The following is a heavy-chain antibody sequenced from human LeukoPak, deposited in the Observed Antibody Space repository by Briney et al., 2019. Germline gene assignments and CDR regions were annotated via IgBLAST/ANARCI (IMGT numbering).Heavy chain of an antibody. Sequence: GGSLRLSCAASGFTFSNYWMSWARQAPGKGLEWVANINQDGSEKYYVDSVRGRFTISRDNAENSLYLQMNSLRAEDTAVYYCARTWMYSNYFRGQGTLVTVSS. J-gene: IGHJ4*02. V-gene: IGHV3-7*03. D-gene: IGHD4-11*01. CDR2: INQDGSEK. CDR1: GFTFSNYW. CDR3: ARTWMYSNYF.